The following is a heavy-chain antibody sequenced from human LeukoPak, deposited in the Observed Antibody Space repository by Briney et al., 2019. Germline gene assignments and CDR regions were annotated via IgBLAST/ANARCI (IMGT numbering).Heavy chain of an antibody. J-gene: IGHJ6*03. D-gene: IGHD2-15*01. V-gene: IGHV1-18*01. CDR1: GYTFTSYG. Sequence: VPSVKVSCKASGYTFTSYGISWVRQAPGQGLEWMGWISAYNGNTNYAQKLQGRVTMTTDTSTSTAYMELRSLRSDDTAVYYCARGALRYCSGGSCYAAPTYMDVWGKGTTVTVSS. CDR3: ARGALRYCSGGSCYAAPTYMDV. CDR2: ISAYNGNT.